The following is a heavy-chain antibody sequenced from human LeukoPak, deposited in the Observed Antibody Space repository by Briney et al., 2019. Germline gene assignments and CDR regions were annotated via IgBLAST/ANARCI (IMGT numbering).Heavy chain of an antibody. CDR1: GFTFSSYG. Sequence: GGSLRLSCAASGFTFSSYGMHWVRQAPGKGLEWVAVISYDGSNKYYADSVKGRFTISRDNSKNTLYLQMNSLRAEDTAVYYCAKAAEMATFANAFDIWGQGTMVTVSS. V-gene: IGHV3-30*18. D-gene: IGHD5-24*01. CDR3: AKAAEMATFANAFDI. J-gene: IGHJ3*02. CDR2: ISYDGSNK.